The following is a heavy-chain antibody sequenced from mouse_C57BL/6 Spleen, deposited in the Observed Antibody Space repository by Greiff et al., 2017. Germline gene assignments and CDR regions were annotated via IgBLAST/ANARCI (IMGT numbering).Heavy chain of an antibody. J-gene: IGHJ3*01. CDR2: INPNNGGT. V-gene: IGHV1-18*01. D-gene: IGHD3-2*02. Sequence: VQLQQSGPELVKPGASVKIPCKASGYTFTDYNMDWVKQSNGKSLEWIGDINPNNGGTIYNQKFKGKATLTVDKSSSTAYMELRSLTSEDTAVYYCARRGIWAQGFAYWGQGTLVTVSA. CDR1: GYTFTDYN. CDR3: ARRGIWAQGFAY.